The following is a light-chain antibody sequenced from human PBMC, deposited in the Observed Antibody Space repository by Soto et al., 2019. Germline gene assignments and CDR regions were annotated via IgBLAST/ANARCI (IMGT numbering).Light chain of an antibody. CDR1: RSDVGGYNH. Sequence: QSVLTQPASVSGSPGQSITISCTGTRSDVGGYNHVSWYQQHPGKAPKLMIYDVSNRPSGVSNRFSGSKSGNTASLTISGLQAEDEADYYCSSYTSSSTVLFGGGTQLTVL. J-gene: IGLJ2*01. CDR2: DVS. CDR3: SSYTSSSTVL. V-gene: IGLV2-14*01.